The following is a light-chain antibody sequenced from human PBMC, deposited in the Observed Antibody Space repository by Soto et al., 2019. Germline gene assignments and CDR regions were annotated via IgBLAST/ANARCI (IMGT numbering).Light chain of an antibody. Sequence: GDRVTITCRASQTISSWLAWYQQKPGKAPKLLIYKASSLESGVPSRFSGSGSGTEFTLTISSLQPDDFATYYCQQYNSYWTFGQGTRWIS. CDR2: KAS. CDR1: QTISSW. V-gene: IGKV1-5*03. J-gene: IGKJ1*01. CDR3: QQYNSYWT.